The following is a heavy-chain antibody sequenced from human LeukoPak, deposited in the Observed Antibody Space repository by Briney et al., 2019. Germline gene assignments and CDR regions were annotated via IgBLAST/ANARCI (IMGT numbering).Heavy chain of an antibody. CDR3: ARVGQQLGHYYYYGMDV. D-gene: IGHD6-13*01. CDR2: ISGSSGFI. Sequence: PGGSLRLSCAASGFTFSSYSMNWVRQAPGKGLEWVSSISGSSGFIYYADSVKGRFTISRDNAKNSLYLQMNSLRAENTAVYYCARVGQQLGHYYYYGMDVWGQGTTVTVYS. V-gene: IGHV3-21*01. J-gene: IGHJ6*02. CDR1: GFTFSSYS.